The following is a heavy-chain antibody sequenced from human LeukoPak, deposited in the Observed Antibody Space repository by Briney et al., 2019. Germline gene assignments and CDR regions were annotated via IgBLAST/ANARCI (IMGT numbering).Heavy chain of an antibody. CDR2: ISSDASKT. J-gene: IGHJ4*02. V-gene: IGHV3-30*01. Sequence: GRSPRLSCAASGFIFSNYAMHWVRQAPGKGLEWVALISSDASKTYHADSVKDRFSISRDNSKNTLYLQLNSLRAEDTSVYYCARDSTYWYDSGSSGPHYFDYWGQGTLVTVSS. D-gene: IGHD3-10*01. CDR3: ARDSTYWYDSGSSGPHYFDY. CDR1: GFIFSNYA.